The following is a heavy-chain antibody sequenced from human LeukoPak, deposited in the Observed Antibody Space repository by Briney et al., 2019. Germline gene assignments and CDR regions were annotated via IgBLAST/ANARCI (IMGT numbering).Heavy chain of an antibody. Sequence: ASVKVSCKASGYTFTSYYMHWVRQAPGQGLEWMGIINPNGGSTSYAQKFQGRVTMTRDTSTSTVYMELSSLRSEDTAVYYCAREQYSNYVDLWGQGTLVTVSS. CDR3: AREQYSNYVDL. D-gene: IGHD4-11*01. CDR1: GYTFTSYY. J-gene: IGHJ4*02. CDR2: INPNGGST. V-gene: IGHV1-46*01.